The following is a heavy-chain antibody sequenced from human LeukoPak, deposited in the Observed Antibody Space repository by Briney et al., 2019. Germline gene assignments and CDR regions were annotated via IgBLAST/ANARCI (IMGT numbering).Heavy chain of an antibody. Sequence: GESLKISRKGSGYSLTNYWIGWVRQMPGKGVEWMGIIYPGDSDTRYSPSFEGQVTVSVDKSINTAYLQWSSLKASDTAMYYCASNYYDSSGYFPRSFDLWGQGTLVTVSS. CDR2: IYPGDSDT. D-gene: IGHD3-22*01. CDR1: GYSLTNYW. CDR3: ASNYYDSSGYFPRSFDL. V-gene: IGHV5-51*01. J-gene: IGHJ5*01.